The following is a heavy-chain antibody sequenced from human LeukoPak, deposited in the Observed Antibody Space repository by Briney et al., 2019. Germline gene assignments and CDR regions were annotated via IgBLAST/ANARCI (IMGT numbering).Heavy chain of an antibody. J-gene: IGHJ4*02. Sequence: SQTLSLTCAISGDSVSSNSAAWNWIRQSPSRGLEWLGRTYYRSKWYYDYAVAVRSRISINPDTSKNQFSLQLSSVTPEDTAVYYCARDPVGGSTIFDYWGQGTLVTVSS. CDR2: TYYRSKWYY. V-gene: IGHV6-1*01. CDR1: GDSVSSNSAA. D-gene: IGHD1-26*01. CDR3: ARDPVGGSTIFDY.